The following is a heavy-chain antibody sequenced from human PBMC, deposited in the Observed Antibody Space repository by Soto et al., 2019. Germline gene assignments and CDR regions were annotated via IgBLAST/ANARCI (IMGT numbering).Heavy chain of an antibody. V-gene: IGHV4-38-2*01. D-gene: IGHD3-3*01. CDR1: GGSIINNYW. CDR3: AGSHNVGNYPF. CDR2: IYHSGTT. J-gene: IGHJ1*01. Sequence: PSETLSLTCAVSGGSIINNYWCSGIRHSPGEGLVWIGSIYHSGTTYYNPSLESRVIISVDTSESRFSLRLTSVTAADSAVYYCAGSHNVGNYPFCGQGTLVTVSS.